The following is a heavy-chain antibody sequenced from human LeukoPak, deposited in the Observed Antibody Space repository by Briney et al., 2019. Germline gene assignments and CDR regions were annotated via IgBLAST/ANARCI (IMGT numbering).Heavy chain of an antibody. J-gene: IGHJ4*02. CDR3: AQNGGGSGTYYPY. D-gene: IGHD3-10*01. V-gene: IGHV3-23*01. CDR2: ISGSGGST. Sequence: PGGSLRLSCAASGFIFSSYAMSWVRQAPGKGLEWVSTISGSGGSTYYADSVKGRFTISGDNSRNTLSLQMNSLRDEDSAMYYCAQNGGGSGTYYPYWGLGTLVTVSS. CDR1: GFIFSSYA.